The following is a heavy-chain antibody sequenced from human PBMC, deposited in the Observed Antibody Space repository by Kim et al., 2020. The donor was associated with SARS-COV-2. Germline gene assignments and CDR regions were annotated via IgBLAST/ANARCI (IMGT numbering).Heavy chain of an antibody. CDR3: AREASGSPDIDY. J-gene: IGHJ4*02. Sequence: GGSLRLSCAASGFTFSNYVMHWVRQAPGKGLGWMAVISYDGSNKYYADSVKGRFTISRDNSKNTLYLQINSLRAEDTAVYYCAREASGSPDIDYWGQGTLVTVSS. V-gene: IGHV3-30*04. CDR1: GFTFSNYV. CDR2: ISYDGSNK. D-gene: IGHD1-26*01.